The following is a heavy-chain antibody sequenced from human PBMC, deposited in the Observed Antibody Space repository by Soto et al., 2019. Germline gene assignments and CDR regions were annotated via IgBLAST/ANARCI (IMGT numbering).Heavy chain of an antibody. Sequence: QVQLVESGGGVVQPGRSLRLSCAASGFTFSSYGMHWVRQAPGQGLEWVAVIWYDGSNKYYADSVKGRFTISRDNSKNTLYLQRNSLRAEDTAVYYCAREGAAAGPYFDYWGQGTLVTVSS. V-gene: IGHV3-33*01. CDR1: GFTFSSYG. D-gene: IGHD6-13*01. J-gene: IGHJ4*02. CDR2: IWYDGSNK. CDR3: AREGAAAGPYFDY.